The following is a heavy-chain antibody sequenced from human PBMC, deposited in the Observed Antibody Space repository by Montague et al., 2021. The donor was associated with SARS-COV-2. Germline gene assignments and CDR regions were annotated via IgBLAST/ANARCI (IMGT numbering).Heavy chain of an antibody. CDR1: GFTFSSHP. J-gene: IGHJ4*02. CDR2: ISFDGSSK. D-gene: IGHD3-22*01. CDR3: ARGRQWLVLGQVDY. V-gene: IGHV3-30*04. Sequence: LRLSCAASGFTFSSHPMHWVRQAPGNGLEWVAVISFDGSSKYYVDSMKGRLTISRDNSKNTLFLQMNSLRVEDTAVYYCARGRQWLVLGQVDYWGQGTLVTVSS.